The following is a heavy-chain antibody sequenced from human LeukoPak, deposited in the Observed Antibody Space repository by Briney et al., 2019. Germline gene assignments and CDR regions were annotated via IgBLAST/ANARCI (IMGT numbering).Heavy chain of an antibody. CDR1: GYSFATYW. CDR3: AKTTVTNDAFDI. V-gene: IGHV5-51*01. Sequence: GESLKISCEVSGYSFATYWICWVRQMAGKGLEWMGIIYPGDSDTRYSPSFQGQVTISADKSFSIAYLQWSSLKASDTVMYYCAKTTVTNDAFDIWGQGTMVTVSS. D-gene: IGHD4-17*01. CDR2: IYPGDSDT. J-gene: IGHJ3*02.